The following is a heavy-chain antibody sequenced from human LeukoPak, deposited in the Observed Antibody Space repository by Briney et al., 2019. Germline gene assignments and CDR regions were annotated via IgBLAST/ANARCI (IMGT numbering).Heavy chain of an antibody. V-gene: IGHV3-74*01. J-gene: IGHJ4*02. CDR1: GFTFSDHW. Sequence: GGSLGLSCAASGFTFSDHWMHWVRQSPGKGLTWVSRIYIDGSGTTYADSVKGRFTISRDNAKNTLYLHMSNLRTDDTAVYYCVRRLGGDGYYFDYWGQGTLVTVSS. CDR3: VRRLGGDGYYFDY. CDR2: IYIDGSGT. D-gene: IGHD2-21*02.